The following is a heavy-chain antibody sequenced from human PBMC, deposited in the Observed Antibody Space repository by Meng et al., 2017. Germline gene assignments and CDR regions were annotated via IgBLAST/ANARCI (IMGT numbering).Heavy chain of an antibody. D-gene: IGHD4-17*01. CDR2: TIPIFGTA. J-gene: IGHJ3*02. V-gene: IGHV1-69*05. CDR1: GGTFSSHA. Sequence: SVKVSCKASGGTFSSHAISWVRQAPGQGLEWMGGTIPIFGTANYAQKFKGRVTITTDESTSTAYMELSSLRSEDTAVYYCARNTRRGMTTRVVYAFDIWGQGTMVTVSS. CDR3: ARNTRRGMTTRVVYAFDI.